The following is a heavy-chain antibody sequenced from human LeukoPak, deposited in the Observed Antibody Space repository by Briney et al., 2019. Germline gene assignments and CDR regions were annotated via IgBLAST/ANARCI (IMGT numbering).Heavy chain of an antibody. CDR1: GFTFSDYY. J-gene: IGHJ4*02. Sequence: GGSLRLSCATSGFTFSDYYMSWIRQAPGKGLEWVSCISSSGSPIYYADSVKGRFTISRDNAKNSLFLQMNSLRAEDTAVYYCARGSFLITFGGFIGWGQGTLVTVSS. D-gene: IGHD3-16*02. V-gene: IGHV3-11*04. CDR3: ARGSFLITFGGFIG. CDR2: ISSSGSPI.